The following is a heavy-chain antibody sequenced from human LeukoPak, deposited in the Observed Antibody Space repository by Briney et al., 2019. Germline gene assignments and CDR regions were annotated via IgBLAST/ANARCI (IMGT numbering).Heavy chain of an antibody. J-gene: IGHJ6*02. CDR1: GYTFTSYG. CDR3: ATGGYSHGNPYYYYGMDV. D-gene: IGHD5-18*01. V-gene: IGHV1-18*01. CDR2: ISAYNGNT. Sequence: ASVKVSCKASGYTFTSYGISWVRQAPGQGLEWMGWISAYNGNTNYAQKLQGRVTMTTDTSTSTAYMELRSLRSDDTAVYYCATGGYSHGNPYYYYGMDVWGQGTTVTVSS.